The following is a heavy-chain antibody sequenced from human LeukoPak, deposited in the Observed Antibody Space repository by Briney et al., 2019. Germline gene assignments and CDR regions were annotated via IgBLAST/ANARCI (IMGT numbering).Heavy chain of an antibody. D-gene: IGHD6-13*01. Sequence: SETLSLTCTVSGGFISSYYWSWIRQPPGKELEWIGYIYYSGSTNYNPSLKSRVTISVDTSKNQFSLKLSSVTAADTAVYYCARVDSNNWYDSRGYFDYWGQGTLVTVSS. CDR3: ARVDSNNWYDSRGYFDY. CDR2: IYYSGST. J-gene: IGHJ4*02. CDR1: GGFISSYY. V-gene: IGHV4-59*01.